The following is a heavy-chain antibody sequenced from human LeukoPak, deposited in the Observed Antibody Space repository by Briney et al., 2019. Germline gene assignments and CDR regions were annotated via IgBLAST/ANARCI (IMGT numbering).Heavy chain of an antibody. CDR3: ARSAGGLYRSGWYE. Sequence: GASVKVSCKASGGTFSSYAISWVRQAPGQGLEWMGGIIPIFGTANYAQKFQGRVTITTDESTSTAYMELSSLRSEDTAVYYCARSAGGLYRSGWYEWGQGTLVTVSS. V-gene: IGHV1-69*05. D-gene: IGHD6-19*01. CDR2: IIPIFGTA. J-gene: IGHJ4*02. CDR1: GGTFSSYA.